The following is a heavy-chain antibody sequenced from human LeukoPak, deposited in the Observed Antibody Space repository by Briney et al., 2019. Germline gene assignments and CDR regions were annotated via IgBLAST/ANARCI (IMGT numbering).Heavy chain of an antibody. J-gene: IGHJ4*02. CDR1: GYTFTGYY. Sequence: ASVNVSCKASGYTFTGYYMHWVRQAPGQGLEWMGWINPNSGGKNYAQKFQGRVTMTRDTSISTAYMELSRLRSDDTAVYYCARGYCSGGSCYYYFDYWGQGTLVTVSS. V-gene: IGHV1-2*02. CDR2: INPNSGGK. D-gene: IGHD2-15*01. CDR3: ARGYCSGGSCYYYFDY.